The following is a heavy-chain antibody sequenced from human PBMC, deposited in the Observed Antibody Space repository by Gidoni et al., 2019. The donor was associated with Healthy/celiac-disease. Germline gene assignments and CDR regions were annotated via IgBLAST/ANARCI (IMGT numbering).Heavy chain of an antibody. V-gene: IGHV3-33*01. CDR3: ARSSIADSTFDY. Sequence: QVQLVESGGGVVQPGRSLRLSCAASGFTFSSYGMHWVRQAPGKGLEWVAVIWYDGSNKYYADSVKGRFTISRDNSKNTLYLQMNSLRAEDTAVYYCARSSIADSTFDYWGQGTLVTVSS. D-gene: IGHD6-6*01. CDR1: GFTFSSYG. CDR2: IWYDGSNK. J-gene: IGHJ4*02.